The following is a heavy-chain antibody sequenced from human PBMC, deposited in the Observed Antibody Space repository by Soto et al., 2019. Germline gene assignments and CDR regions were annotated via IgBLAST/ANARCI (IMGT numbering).Heavy chain of an antibody. CDR3: ARAVPAAAGINWFDP. V-gene: IGHV4-59*01. D-gene: IGHD6-13*01. J-gene: IGHJ5*02. CDR2: IYYSGST. CDR1: GGSISSYY. Sequence: PSETLSLTCTVSGGSISSYYWSWIRQPPGKGLEWIGYIYYSGSTNYNPSLKSRVTISVDTSKNQFSLKLSSVTAADTAVYYCARAVPAAAGINWFDPWGQGTLVPVSS.